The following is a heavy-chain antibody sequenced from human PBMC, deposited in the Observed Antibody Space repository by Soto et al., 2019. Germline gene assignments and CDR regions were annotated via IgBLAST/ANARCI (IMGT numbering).Heavy chain of an antibody. CDR3: ARLGSGSDSHEFDY. CDR1: GGSLSGYF. CDR2: IYYSGRT. Sequence: SETLSLTCTVSGGSLSGYFWSWIRQPPGKGLEWIAYIYYSGRTNSTPSLKSRVTISVDTSKSQFSLKLSSLTAADTAVYYCARLGSGSDSHEFDYWGQGTLVTVSS. J-gene: IGHJ4*02. V-gene: IGHV4-59*08. D-gene: IGHD3-10*01.